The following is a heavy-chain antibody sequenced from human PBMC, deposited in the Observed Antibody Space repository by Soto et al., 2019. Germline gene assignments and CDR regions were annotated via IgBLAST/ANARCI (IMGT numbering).Heavy chain of an antibody. CDR1: GGSISSGGYY. D-gene: IGHD3-9*01. Sequence: TLSLTCTVSGGSISSGGYYWSWIRQHPGKGLEWIGYIYYSGSTYYNPSLKSRVTISVDTSKNQFSLKLSSVTAADTAVYYCARDPGVAETGYPSYYFDYWGQGTLVTVSS. J-gene: IGHJ4*02. V-gene: IGHV4-31*03. CDR3: ARDPGVAETGYPSYYFDY. CDR2: IYYSGST.